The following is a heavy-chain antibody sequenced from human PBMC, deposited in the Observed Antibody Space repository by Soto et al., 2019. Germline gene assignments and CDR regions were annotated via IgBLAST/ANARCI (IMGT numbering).Heavy chain of an antibody. Sequence: GASVKVSCKASGYTFTSYGISWVRQAPGQGLEWMGWISAYNGNTNYAQKLQGRVTMTTDTSTSTAYMELRSLRSDDTAVYYCATYYDFWSGYYTAEYYNYGMDVWGQGTTVTSP. CDR1: GYTFTSYG. D-gene: IGHD3-3*01. V-gene: IGHV1-18*01. J-gene: IGHJ6*02. CDR2: ISAYNGNT. CDR3: ATYYDFWSGYYTAEYYNYGMDV.